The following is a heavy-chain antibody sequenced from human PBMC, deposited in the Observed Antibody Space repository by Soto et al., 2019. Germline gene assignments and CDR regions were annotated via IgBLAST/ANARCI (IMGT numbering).Heavy chain of an antibody. D-gene: IGHD2-21*02. CDR3: ARQRTTVVTQAYFDH. J-gene: IGHJ4*02. Sequence: SETLSLTCTVSGGSISSNSYYWDWIRQPPGKGLEWIGSMYYSGATYHNPSLKSRVTISVDTSKNQFSLKLSSVTATDTAVYYCARQRTTVVTQAYFDHWGQGALVTVSS. CDR1: GGSISSNSYY. CDR2: MYYSGAT. V-gene: IGHV4-39*01.